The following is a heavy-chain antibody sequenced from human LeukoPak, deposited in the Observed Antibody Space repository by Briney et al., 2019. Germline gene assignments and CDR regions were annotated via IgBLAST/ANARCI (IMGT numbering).Heavy chain of an antibody. Sequence: SGGSLRLSCAASGFTFSSYGMHWVRQAPGKGLEWVAVISYDGSNEYYADSVKGRFTISRDNSKNTLYLQMNSLRSEDTAVYYCAKDLRHSAYAADYWGQGTLGTVSS. CDR1: GFTFSSYG. CDR3: AKDLRHSAYAADY. CDR2: ISYDGSNE. J-gene: IGHJ4*02. D-gene: IGHD5-12*01. V-gene: IGHV3-30*18.